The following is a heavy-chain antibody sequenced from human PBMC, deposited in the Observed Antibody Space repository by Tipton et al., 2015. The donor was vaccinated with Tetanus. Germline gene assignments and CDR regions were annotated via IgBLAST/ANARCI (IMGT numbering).Heavy chain of an antibody. CDR3: AKDIWTTMMEIGFDY. J-gene: IGHJ4*02. V-gene: IGHV3-30*18. Sequence: SLRLSCAASGFTFSSYGMHWVRQAPGKGLEWVAVISYDGSNKYYADSVKGRFTISRDNSKNTLYLQMNSLRAEDTAVYYCAKDIWTTMMEIGFDYWGQGTLVTVSS. CDR2: ISYDGSNK. D-gene: IGHD3-22*01. CDR1: GFTFSSYG.